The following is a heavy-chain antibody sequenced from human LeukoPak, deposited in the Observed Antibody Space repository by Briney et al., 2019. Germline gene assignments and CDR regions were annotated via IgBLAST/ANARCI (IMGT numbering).Heavy chain of an antibody. CDR2: IVVGSGHT. Sequence: SVKVSCKASGFTFTSSAMQWVRQARGQRLEWIGGIVVGSGHTNYAQKFQERVTITRDMSTSTAYMELSSLRSEDTAVYYCAAGYDYGGRGGAFDIWGQGTMVTVSS. D-gene: IGHD4-17*01. V-gene: IGHV1-58*02. J-gene: IGHJ3*02. CDR3: AAGYDYGGRGGAFDI. CDR1: GFTFTSSA.